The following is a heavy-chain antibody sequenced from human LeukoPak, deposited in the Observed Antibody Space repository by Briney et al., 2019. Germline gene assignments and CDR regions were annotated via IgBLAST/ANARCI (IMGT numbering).Heavy chain of an antibody. J-gene: IGHJ3*02. D-gene: IGHD3-10*01. CDR1: GGTFSSYA. CDR2: IIPIFGTA. V-gene: IGHV1-69*13. Sequence: ASVKVSCKASGGTFSSYAISWVRQAPGQGLEWMGGIIPIFGTANYAQKFQGRVTITADESTSTAYMELSSLRSGDTAVYYCAKTMVRPWGANDAFDIWGQGTMVTVSS. CDR3: AKTMVRPWGANDAFDI.